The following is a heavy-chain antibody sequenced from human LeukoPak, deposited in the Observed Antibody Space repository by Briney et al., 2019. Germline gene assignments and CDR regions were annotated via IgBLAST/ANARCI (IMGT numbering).Heavy chain of an antibody. CDR1: GGSISSGSYY. V-gene: IGHV4-61*02. D-gene: IGHD3-10*01. J-gene: IGHJ5*02. CDR2: IYTSGST. Sequence: SETLSLTCTVSGGSISSGSYYWSWIRQPAGKGLEWIGRIYTSGSTNYNPSLRGRVTISVDTSKNQFSLKLSSVPAADTAVYYCARESGSVDYYGSGSYYRIINWFDPWGQGTLVTVSS. CDR3: ARESGSVDYYGSGSYYRIINWFDP.